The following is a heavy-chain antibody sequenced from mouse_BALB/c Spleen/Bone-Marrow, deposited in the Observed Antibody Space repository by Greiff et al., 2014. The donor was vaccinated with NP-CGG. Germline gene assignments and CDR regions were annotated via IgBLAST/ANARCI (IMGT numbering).Heavy chain of an antibody. Sequence: VQLQQSGAELVRPGSSVKITCKASGYAFSAYWMNWVKQRPGQGLEWIGQIYRGDGDTNYNGKFKGKATLTADKSSSTAYMQLSSLTSEDSAVYFCTRSTATFDYWGQGTTLTVSS. CDR1: GYAFSAYW. V-gene: IGHV1-80*01. J-gene: IGHJ2*01. CDR3: TRSTATFDY. D-gene: IGHD1-2*01. CDR2: IYRGDGDT.